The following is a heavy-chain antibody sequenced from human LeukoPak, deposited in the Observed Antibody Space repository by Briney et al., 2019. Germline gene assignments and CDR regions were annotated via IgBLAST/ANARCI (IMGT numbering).Heavy chain of an antibody. CDR2: VSGTSEYI. J-gene: IGHJ6*02. Sequence: GGSLRLSCAASGFSFSTYSMIWVRQAPGKGLEWVSSVSGTSEYIYYADSVKGRFTISRDNSKNTLYLQMNSLRAEDTAVYYCVPLGGLGYYQYGMDVWGRGTTVTVSS. CDR3: VPLGGLGYYQYGMDV. V-gene: IGHV3-21*04. D-gene: IGHD3/OR15-3a*01. CDR1: GFSFSTYS.